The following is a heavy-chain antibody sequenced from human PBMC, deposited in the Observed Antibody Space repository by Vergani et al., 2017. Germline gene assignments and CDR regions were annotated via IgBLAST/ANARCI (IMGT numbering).Heavy chain of an antibody. CDR2: ISWNSNSI. CDR1: GFTSAGYA. CDR3: TRLAGTLN. Sequence: EVQLEESGGGLVLPGRSLRLSCVASGFTSAGYAMHWVRQAPGKGLEWVSGISWNSNSIGYADSVKGRFTISRDNAKNSLYLQMNSLRVEDTAIYYCTRLAGTLNWGQGTLVTVSS. J-gene: IGHJ4*02. D-gene: IGHD6-19*01. V-gene: IGHV3-9*02.